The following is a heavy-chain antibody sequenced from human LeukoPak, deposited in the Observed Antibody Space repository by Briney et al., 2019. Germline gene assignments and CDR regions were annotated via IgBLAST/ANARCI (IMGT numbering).Heavy chain of an antibody. CDR3: AKDAPSYYYDSSGYFDY. D-gene: IGHD3-22*01. V-gene: IGHV3-30*02. J-gene: IGHJ4*02. CDR1: GFTFSSYD. CDR2: IRYDGSNK. Sequence: ETGGSLRLSCAASGFTFSSYDMHWVRQAPGKGLEWVAFIRYDGSNKYYADSVKGRFTISRDNSKNTLYLQMNSLRAEDSAVYYCAKDAPSYYYDSSGYFDYWGQGTLVTVSS.